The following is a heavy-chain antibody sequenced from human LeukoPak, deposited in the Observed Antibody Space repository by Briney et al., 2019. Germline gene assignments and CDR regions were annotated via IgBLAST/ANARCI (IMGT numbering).Heavy chain of an antibody. CDR3: ARGLEYSSSGSDY. CDR2: IYHSGST. D-gene: IGHD6-6*01. J-gene: IGHJ4*02. Sequence: PSETLSPTCTVSGYSISSGYYWGWIRQPPGKGLEWIGSIYHSGSTYYNPSLKSRVTISVDTSKNQFSLKLSSVTAADTAVYYCARGLEYSSSGSDYWGQGTLVTVSS. V-gene: IGHV4-38-2*02. CDR1: GYSISSGYY.